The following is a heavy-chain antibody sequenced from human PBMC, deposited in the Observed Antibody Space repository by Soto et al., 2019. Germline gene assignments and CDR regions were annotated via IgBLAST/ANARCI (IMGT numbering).Heavy chain of an antibody. V-gene: IGHV4-30-2*01. CDR1: GGSISSGGYS. D-gene: IGHD2-2*01. Sequence: QLQLQESGSGLVKPSQTLSLTCAVSGGSISSGGYSWSWIRQPPGKGLEWIGYMYHSGSTYYDPSLKSRVTISIDRSKNQCALKLSSGTAADTAVDSCATLPDYWGHGILVTVSS. CDR2: MYHSGST. J-gene: IGHJ4*01. CDR3: ATLPDY.